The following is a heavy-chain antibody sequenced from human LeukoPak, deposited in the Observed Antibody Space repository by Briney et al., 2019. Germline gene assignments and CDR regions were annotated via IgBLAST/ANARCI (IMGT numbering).Heavy chain of an antibody. CDR2: IYSGGST. J-gene: IGHJ4*02. CDR1: GFTVSSNY. V-gene: IGHV3-53*01. Sequence: GGSLRLSCAASGFTVSSNYMSWVRQAPGKGLEWVSVIYSGGSTYYADSVKGRFTISRDNSKNTLYLQMNSLRAEDTAVYYCAKGLCSSTSCPQKDWGQGTLVTVSS. CDR3: AKGLCSSTSCPQKD. D-gene: IGHD2-2*01.